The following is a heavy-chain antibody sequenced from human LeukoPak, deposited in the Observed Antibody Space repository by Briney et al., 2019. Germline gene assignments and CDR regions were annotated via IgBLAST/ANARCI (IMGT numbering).Heavy chain of an antibody. J-gene: IGHJ4*02. V-gene: IGHV1-69*05. CDR3: ARDLQSIPTSDY. D-gene: IGHD2-21*01. CDR1: GGTFSSYA. CDR2: IIPIFGTA. Sequence: SVKVSCKASGGTFSSYAISWVRQAPGQGLEWMGGIIPIFGTANYAQKFQGRVTITTDESTSTAYMELSSLRSEDTAVYYCARDLQSIPTSDYWGQGTLVTVSS.